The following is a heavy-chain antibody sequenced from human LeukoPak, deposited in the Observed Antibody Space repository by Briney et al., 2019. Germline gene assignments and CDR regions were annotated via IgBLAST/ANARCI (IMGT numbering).Heavy chain of an antibody. CDR2: INTDGTVT. Sequence: PGGSLRLSCAASGFTFSKYWMLWVRHAPGKGLEGVSRINTDGTVTTYADSVKGRFTVSRDNAGNTMFLQMNSVRDEDTAVYYCATKQWLAPPPDSWGQGTPVTVSS. CDR1: GFTFSKYW. V-gene: IGHV3-74*01. CDR3: ATKQWLAPPPDS. D-gene: IGHD6-19*01. J-gene: IGHJ4*02.